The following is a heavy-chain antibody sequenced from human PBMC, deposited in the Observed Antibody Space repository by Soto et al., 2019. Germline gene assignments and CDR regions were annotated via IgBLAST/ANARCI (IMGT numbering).Heavy chain of an antibody. CDR3: ARRYGGSIDY. J-gene: IGHJ4*02. D-gene: IGHD2-15*01. CDR2: IYYSGST. CDR1: GGSISSYY. Sequence: QVQLQESGPGLVKPSETLALTCTVSGGSISSYYLSWIRQPPGKGLEWIGYIYYSGSTNYNPSLKSRVTISVDTSKNQFSLKLSSVTAADTAVYYCARRYGGSIDYWGQGTLVTVSS. V-gene: IGHV4-59*08.